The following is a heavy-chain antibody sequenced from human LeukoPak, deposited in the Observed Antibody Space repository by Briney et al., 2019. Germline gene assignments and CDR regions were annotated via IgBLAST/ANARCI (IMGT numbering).Heavy chain of an antibody. Sequence: SETLSLTCTVSDYSISSGYYWGWIRQPPGKGLEWTGSIYHSGSTYYNPSLKSRVTISVDTSKNQFSLRPTSVTAADTAVYYCARQLDHYDNIYYFDYWGQGTLVTVSS. CDR3: ARQLDHYDNIYYFDY. CDR1: DYSISSGYY. J-gene: IGHJ4*02. D-gene: IGHD3-16*01. CDR2: IYHSGST. V-gene: IGHV4-38-2*02.